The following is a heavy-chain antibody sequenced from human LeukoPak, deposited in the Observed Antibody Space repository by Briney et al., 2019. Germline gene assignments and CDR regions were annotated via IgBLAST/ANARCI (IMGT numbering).Heavy chain of an antibody. J-gene: IGHJ4*02. CDR2: INHSGST. CDR3: ARGEGGLPFDY. V-gene: IGHV4-34*01. CDR1: GGSFSGYY. D-gene: IGHD1-26*01. Sequence: SETLSLTCAVHGGSFSGYYWSWIRQPPGKGLEWIGEINHSGSTNYNPSLKSRVTISVDTSKNQFSLKLSSVTAADTAVYYCARGEGGLPFDYWGQGTLVTVSS.